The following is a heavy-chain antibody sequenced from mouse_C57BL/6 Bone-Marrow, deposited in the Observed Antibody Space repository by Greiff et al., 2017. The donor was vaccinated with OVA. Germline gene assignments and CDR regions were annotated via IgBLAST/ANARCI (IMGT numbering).Heavy chain of an antibody. Sequence: QVHVKQSGAELVKPGASVKMSCKASGYTFTSYWITWVKQRPGQGLEWIGDIYPGSGSTNYNEKFKSKATLTVDTSSSTAYMQLSSLTSEDSAVYYCAREIYYYGSSSLSFAYWGQGTLVTVSA. J-gene: IGHJ3*01. V-gene: IGHV1-55*01. D-gene: IGHD1-1*01. CDR3: AREIYYYGSSSLSFAY. CDR1: GYTFTSYW. CDR2: IYPGSGST.